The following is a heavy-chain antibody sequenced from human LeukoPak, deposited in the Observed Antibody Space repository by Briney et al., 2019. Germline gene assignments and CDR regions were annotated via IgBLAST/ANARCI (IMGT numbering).Heavy chain of an antibody. J-gene: IGHJ4*02. D-gene: IGHD3-10*01. CDR1: GFTVSSNY. Sequence: GGSLRLSCAASGFTVSSNYMSWVRQAPGKGLEWVSVIYSGGSTYYADSVKGRFTISRDNSKNTLYLQMNSLRAEDTAVYYCARDNGSGSFYNDYWGQGTLVTVSS. CDR2: IYSGGST. CDR3: ARDNGSGSFYNDY. V-gene: IGHV3-53*01.